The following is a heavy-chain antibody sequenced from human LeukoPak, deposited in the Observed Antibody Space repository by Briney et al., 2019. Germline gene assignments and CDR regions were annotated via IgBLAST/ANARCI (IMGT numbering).Heavy chain of an antibody. CDR3: ARNTYYDSSGSTPPLFDY. CDR2: IYYSGST. Sequence: SETLSLTCTVSGGSISSYYWSWIRQPPGKGLEWIGYIYYSGSTNYNPSLKSRVTISVDTSKNQFSLKLSSVTAADTAVYYCARNTYYDSSGSTPPLFDYWGQGTLVTVSS. CDR1: GGSISSYY. V-gene: IGHV4-59*01. D-gene: IGHD3-22*01. J-gene: IGHJ4*02.